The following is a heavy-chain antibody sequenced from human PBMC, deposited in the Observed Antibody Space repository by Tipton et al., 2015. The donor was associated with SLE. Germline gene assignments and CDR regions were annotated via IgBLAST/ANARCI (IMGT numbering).Heavy chain of an antibody. Sequence: GSLRLSCAASGFTFSSYGMHWVRQAPGKGLEWVSYISSSSSYTNYADSVKGRFTISRDNAKNSLYLQMNSLRAEDTAVYYCARDPEGSGDIWGQGTMVTVSS. D-gene: IGHD3-10*01. J-gene: IGHJ3*02. CDR3: ARDPEGSGDI. CDR1: GFTFSSYG. V-gene: IGHV3-21*05. CDR2: ISSSSSYT.